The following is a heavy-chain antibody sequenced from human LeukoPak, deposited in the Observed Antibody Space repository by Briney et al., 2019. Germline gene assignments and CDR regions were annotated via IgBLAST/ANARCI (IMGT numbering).Heavy chain of an antibody. D-gene: IGHD3-16*02. Sequence: GGSLRLSCAASGFTFSSYSMNWVRQAPGKGLEWVSVIYSGGSTYYADSVKGRFTISRDNSKNTLYLQMNSLRAEDTAVYYCARMLGGVIDKGGDYWGQGTLVTVSS. J-gene: IGHJ4*02. CDR1: GFTFSSYS. CDR2: IYSGGST. V-gene: IGHV3-53*01. CDR3: ARMLGGVIDKGGDY.